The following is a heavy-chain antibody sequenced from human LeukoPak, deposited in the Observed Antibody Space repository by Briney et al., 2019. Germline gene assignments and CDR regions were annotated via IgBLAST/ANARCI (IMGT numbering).Heavy chain of an antibody. V-gene: IGHV3-74*01. CDR3: TASLLSPGNI. Sequence: GGSLKLSCTAAGSTFSSYWMHWVRQVPGKGLVWVSHINTDGSSTSYAGSVKGRFTISRDNAKNTLYLQVNSLRAEDTAVYYCTASLLSPGNIWGQGTVVTVSS. J-gene: IGHJ3*02. D-gene: IGHD3-10*01. CDR1: GSTFSSYW. CDR2: INTDGSST.